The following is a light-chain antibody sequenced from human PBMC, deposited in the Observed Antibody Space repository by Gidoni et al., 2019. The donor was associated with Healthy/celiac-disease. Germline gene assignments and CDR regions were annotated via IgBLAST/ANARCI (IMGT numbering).Light chain of an antibody. CDR1: QSVSSY. CDR3: QQRSNWPRLT. CDR2: DAS. V-gene: IGKV3-11*01. J-gene: IGKJ4*01. Sequence: IVLIQHSPTLSSSPGERATPSCRPSQSVSSYLVWYQQKPGQAPTLLISDASNRATGSPARFSGSGSGTDFTLTISSLEPEDVAVYYCQQRSNWPRLTFGGGTKVEIK.